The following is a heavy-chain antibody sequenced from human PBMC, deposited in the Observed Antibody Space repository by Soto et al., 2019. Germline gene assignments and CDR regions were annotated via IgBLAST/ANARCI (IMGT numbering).Heavy chain of an antibody. CDR2: LSGSGHST. V-gene: IGHV3-23*01. J-gene: IGHJ3*02. Sequence: HPGGSLRLSCTASGFTFTNYVMSWVRQAPGKGLEWVSGLSGSGHSTYYADSVKGRFTISRDNSKNTLYLQVNSLRAEDTAVYYCTKAWGQQLIHRAFDIWGQGTLVTVSS. CDR3: TKAWGQQLIHRAFDI. D-gene: IGHD6-13*01. CDR1: GFTFTNYV.